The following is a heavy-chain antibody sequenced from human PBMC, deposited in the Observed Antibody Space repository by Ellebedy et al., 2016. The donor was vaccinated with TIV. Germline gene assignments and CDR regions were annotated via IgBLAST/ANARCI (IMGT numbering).Heavy chain of an antibody. CDR1: GFTFRIYD. CDR2: FGSGGDA. V-gene: IGHV3-13*01. Sequence: GESLKISCAASGFTFRIYDMHWVRQSIGKGLEWVSAFGSGGDAYYPASVKGRFTISRENAKNSVYLQMNSPRVGDTAVYYCVRGGAAPHNRYFDFWGRGTLVTVSS. J-gene: IGHJ2*01. CDR3: VRGGAAPHNRYFDF. D-gene: IGHD1-14*01.